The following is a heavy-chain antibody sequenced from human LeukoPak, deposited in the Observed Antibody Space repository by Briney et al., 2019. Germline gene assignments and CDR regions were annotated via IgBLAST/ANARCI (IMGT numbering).Heavy chain of an antibody. CDR2: ICTSGST. J-gene: IGHJ3*02. V-gene: IGHV4-61*02. CDR3: ARTRGRRKSPMVRGADAFDI. D-gene: IGHD3-10*01. Sequence: PSQTLSLTCTVSGGSISSGSYYWSWIRQPAGKGLEWIGRICTSGSTNYNPSLKSRVTISVDTSKNQFSLKLSSVTAADTAVYYCARTRGRRKSPMVRGADAFDIWGQGTMVTVSS. CDR1: GGSISSGSYY.